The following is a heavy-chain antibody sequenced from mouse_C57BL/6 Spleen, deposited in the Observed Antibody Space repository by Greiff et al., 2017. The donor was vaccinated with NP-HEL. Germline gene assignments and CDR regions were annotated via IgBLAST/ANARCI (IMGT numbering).Heavy chain of an antibody. CDR2: ISGGGGNT. D-gene: IGHD1-1*01. J-gene: IGHJ4*01. Sequence: EVQGVESGGGLVKPGGSLKLSCAASGFTFSSYTMSWVRQAPEKRLEWVATISGGGGNTYYPDSVKGRFTISRDNAKNTLYLQMSSLRSEDTALYYCARHYYGSSYYYAMDYWGQGTSVTVSS. CDR3: ARHYYGSSYYYAMDY. CDR1: GFTFSSYT. V-gene: IGHV5-9*01.